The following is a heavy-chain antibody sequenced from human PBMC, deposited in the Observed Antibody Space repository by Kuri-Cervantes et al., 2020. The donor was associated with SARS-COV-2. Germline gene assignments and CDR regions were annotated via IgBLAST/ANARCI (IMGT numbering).Heavy chain of an antibody. CDR3: ALGYRGSGYPRNYYYMDV. J-gene: IGHJ6*03. V-gene: IGHV1-69*13. CDR1: GYTFTGYY. D-gene: IGHD3-22*01. Sequence: SVKASCKASGYTFTGYYMHWVRQAPGQGLEWMGWIIPIFGTANYAQKFQGRVTITADESTSTAYMELSSLRSEDTAVYYCALGYRGSGYPRNYYYMDVWGKGTTVTVSS. CDR2: IIPIFGTA.